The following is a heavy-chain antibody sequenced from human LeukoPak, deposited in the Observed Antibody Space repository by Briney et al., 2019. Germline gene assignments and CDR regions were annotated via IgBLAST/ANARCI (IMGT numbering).Heavy chain of an antibody. CDR3: ARWPVGHAFDI. Sequence: SETLSLTCTVSGGSISSYYWSWIRQPPGKGLEWIGYIYYSGSTNYNPSLKSRVTISVDTSKTQFSLKLSSVTAADTAVYYCARWPVGHAFDIWGQGTMVTVSS. V-gene: IGHV4-59*01. J-gene: IGHJ3*02. CDR1: GGSISSYY. CDR2: IYYSGST. D-gene: IGHD6-19*01.